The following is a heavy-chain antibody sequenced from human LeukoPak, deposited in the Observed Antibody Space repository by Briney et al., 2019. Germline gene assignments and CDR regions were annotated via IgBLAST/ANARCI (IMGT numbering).Heavy chain of an antibody. CDR2: INAGNGNT. CDR3: ARDMTTGYGDYVNWFDP. D-gene: IGHD4-17*01. CDR1: GYTFTSYA. J-gene: IGHJ5*02. V-gene: IGHV1-3*01. Sequence: ASVKVSCKASGYTFTSYAMHWVRQAPGQRLEWMGWINAGNGNTKYSQKFQGRVTITRDTSASTAYMELSSLRSEDTAVYYCARDMTTGYGDYVNWFDPWGQGTLVTVSS.